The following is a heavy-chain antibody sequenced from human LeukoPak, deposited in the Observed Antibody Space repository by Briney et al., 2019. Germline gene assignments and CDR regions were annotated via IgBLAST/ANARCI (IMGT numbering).Heavy chain of an antibody. CDR3: ARHLDYYGSGSYEY. V-gene: IGHV4-39*01. J-gene: IGHJ4*02. CDR2: IYYSGST. CDR1: GGSISSSTYY. Sequence: PSETLSLTCTVHGGSISSSTYYWGWIRQPPGKGLEWIGIIYYSGSTDYNPSLKSRVTISVDTSKNQFSLNLSSVTAADTAVYYCARHLDYYGSGSYEYWGQGTLVTVSS. D-gene: IGHD3-10*01.